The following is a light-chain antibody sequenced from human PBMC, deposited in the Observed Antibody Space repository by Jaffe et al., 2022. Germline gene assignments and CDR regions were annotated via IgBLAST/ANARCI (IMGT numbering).Light chain of an antibody. CDR1: EDISNF. Sequence: DTQMTQSPSSLSAFVGDRVTITCRASEDISNFLAWFQQKPGKAPKSLISAASKLQSGVPSKFSGSGSGTEFTLTISSLEPEDSATYYCQQYNSFPYNFGQGTKLEIK. J-gene: IGKJ2*01. V-gene: IGKV1-16*02. CDR3: QQYNSFPYN. CDR2: AAS.